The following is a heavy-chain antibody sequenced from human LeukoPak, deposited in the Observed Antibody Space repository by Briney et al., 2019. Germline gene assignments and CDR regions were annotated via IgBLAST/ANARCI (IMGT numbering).Heavy chain of an antibody. J-gene: IGHJ4*02. D-gene: IGHD6-19*01. CDR2: IYHSGST. V-gene: IGHV4-38-2*02. Sequence: SETLSLTCTVSGYSISSGYYWGWIRQPPGKGLEWIGSIYHSGSTYYNPSLKSRVTISVDTSKNQFSLKLSSVTAADTAVYYCARVGQWLGRFDYWGQGTLVTVSS. CDR3: ARVGQWLGRFDY. CDR1: GYSISSGYY.